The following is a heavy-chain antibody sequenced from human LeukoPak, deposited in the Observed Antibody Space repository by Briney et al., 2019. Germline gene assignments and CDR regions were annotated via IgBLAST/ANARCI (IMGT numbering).Heavy chain of an antibody. J-gene: IGHJ6*02. Sequence: ASVKVSCKAYGYTFMSHGISWVRQAPGQGLEWMGWVKSYNGNTNYAQIFQGRVTMTTDTSTRTAYMELRSLRSDDTAVYYCARAGIAAAYGMDVWGQGTTVTVSS. CDR3: ARAGIAAAYGMDV. CDR2: VKSYNGNT. V-gene: IGHV1-18*01. D-gene: IGHD6-13*01. CDR1: GYTFMSHG.